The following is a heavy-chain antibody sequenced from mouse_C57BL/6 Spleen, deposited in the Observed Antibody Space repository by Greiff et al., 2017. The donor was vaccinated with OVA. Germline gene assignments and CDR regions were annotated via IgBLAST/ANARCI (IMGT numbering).Heavy chain of an antibody. CDR2: INPNNGGT. Sequence: VQLQQSGPELVKPGASVKIPCKASGYTFTDYNMDWVKQSHGKSLEWIGDINPNNGGTIYNQKFKGKATLTVDKPSSTAYMQLSSLTSEDSAVYYCARRPYDYDAWFAYWGQGTLVTVSA. D-gene: IGHD2-4*01. J-gene: IGHJ3*01. V-gene: IGHV1-18*01. CDR3: ARRPYDYDAWFAY. CDR1: GYTFTDYN.